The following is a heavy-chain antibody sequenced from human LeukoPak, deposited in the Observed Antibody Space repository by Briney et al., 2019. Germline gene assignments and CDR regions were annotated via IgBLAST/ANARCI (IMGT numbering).Heavy chain of an antibody. J-gene: IGHJ3*02. V-gene: IGHV3-30-3*01. CDR1: GFTFSSYA. CDR3: ARGDPRSDAFDI. CDR2: ISYDGSNT. Sequence: GRSLRLSCAASGFTFSSYAMHWVRQAPGKGLEWVAVISYDGSNTYYADSVKGRFTISRDNSKNTLYLQMNSLRAEDTAVYYCARGDPRSDAFDIWGQGTMVTVSS.